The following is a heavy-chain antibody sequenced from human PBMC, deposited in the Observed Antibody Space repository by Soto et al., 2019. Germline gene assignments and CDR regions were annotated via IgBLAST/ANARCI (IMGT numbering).Heavy chain of an antibody. J-gene: IGHJ5*02. V-gene: IGHV4-31*03. Sequence: TSETLSLTCTVSGGSISSGGYYWSWIRQHPGKGLEWIGYIYYSGSTYYNPSLKSRVTISVDTSKNQFSLKLSSVTAADTAVYYCARDGMDYYDSSGYRFPGWFDPWGQGTPVTVSS. CDR1: GGSISSGGYY. CDR2: IYYSGST. D-gene: IGHD3-22*01. CDR3: ARDGMDYYDSSGYRFPGWFDP.